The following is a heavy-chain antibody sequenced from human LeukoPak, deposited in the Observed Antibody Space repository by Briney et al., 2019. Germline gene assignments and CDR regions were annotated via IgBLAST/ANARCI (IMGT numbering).Heavy chain of an antibody. CDR3: AKEPYGDSGLVLGS. V-gene: IGHV3-23*01. Sequence: PGGSLRLSCAASGFTFKNYAMNWVRQAPGRGLEWVSGISRSGGSTYYTDSVKGWFTISRDNSKNTLFLQMNSLRADGTAVYYCAKEPYGDSGLVLGSWGQGTLVTVSS. D-gene: IGHD4-17*01. J-gene: IGHJ4*02. CDR1: GFTFKNYA. CDR2: ISRSGGST.